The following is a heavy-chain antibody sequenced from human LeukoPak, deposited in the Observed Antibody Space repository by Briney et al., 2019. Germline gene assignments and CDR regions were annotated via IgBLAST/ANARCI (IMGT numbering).Heavy chain of an antibody. CDR1: GVSITSGTYY. J-gene: IGHJ4*02. CDR2: IYSTGRV. Sequence: SETLSLTCTVSGVSITSGTYYWTWIRQPAGKGLEWIGRIYSTGRVNYNPSLKSRVTMLLDTSKNHISLRVTSATAADTAIYFCARASETAMVTLWGQGTLVTVSS. D-gene: IGHD5-18*01. CDR3: ARASETAMVTL. V-gene: IGHV4-61*02.